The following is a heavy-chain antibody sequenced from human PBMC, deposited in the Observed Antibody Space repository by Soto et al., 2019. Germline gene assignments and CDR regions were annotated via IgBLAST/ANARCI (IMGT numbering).Heavy chain of an antibody. Sequence: QVQLQESGPGLVKPSQSLSLTCTVSGGSISSGGYYWSWIRQHPGKGLEWIGYIYYSGSTYYNPSLKSRVTISVDTSKNQFSLKLSSVTAADTAVYYCARRVVAAGSRYFDYWGQGTLVTVSS. CDR3: ARRVVAAGSRYFDY. CDR1: GGSISSGGYY. CDR2: IYYSGST. V-gene: IGHV4-31*03. J-gene: IGHJ4*02. D-gene: IGHD2-15*01.